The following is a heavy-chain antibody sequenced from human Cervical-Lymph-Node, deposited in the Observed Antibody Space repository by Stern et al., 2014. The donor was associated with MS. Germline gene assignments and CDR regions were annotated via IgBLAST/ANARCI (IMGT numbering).Heavy chain of an antibody. CDR2: LTWYGANA. V-gene: IGHV3-9*01. CDR1: GFTFRGFD. Sequence: VQLVESGGDLAQPGRSLRLSCVGSGFTFRGFDMHLVRQPPGKGLECVAGLTWYGANAGYGESGTGRFNICRDHSNNAPRMRLNNLRPEDTAFYYCAKDRGGRIWGSYRNVFHDWGQGTLVTVSS. D-gene: IGHD3-16*02. J-gene: IGHJ4*02. CDR3: AKDRGGRIWGSYRNVFHD.